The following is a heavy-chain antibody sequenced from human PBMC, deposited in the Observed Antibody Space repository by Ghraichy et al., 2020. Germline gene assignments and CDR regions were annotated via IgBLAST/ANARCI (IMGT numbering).Heavy chain of an antibody. D-gene: IGHD3-10*01. CDR1: GFSFSSYS. V-gene: IGHV3-48*02. Sequence: GGSLRLSCAASGFSFSSYSMNWVRQAPGKGREGVSYISTSGSTISYADSVKGRFTISRDSAKNSLYLQMNSLRDEDTAVYYCARDEGSFDYWGQGTLVTVSS. J-gene: IGHJ4*02. CDR3: ARDEGSFDY. CDR2: ISTSGSTI.